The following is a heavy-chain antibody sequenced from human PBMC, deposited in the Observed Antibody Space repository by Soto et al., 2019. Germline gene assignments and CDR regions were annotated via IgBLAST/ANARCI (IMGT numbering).Heavy chain of an antibody. CDR1: GFTVSSNY. CDR3: ARCPGGGFVDY. CDR2: IYSAGST. J-gene: IGHJ4*02. V-gene: IGHV3-53*04. Sequence: EVHLVESGGGLVQPGGSLRLSCAASGFTVSSNYMSWVRQAPGQGLEWVPAIYSAGSTYYADSVKGRFTISRHNSKNTMYLQTISLRAEDTAVYYCARCPGGGFVDYWGQGTLVTVSS. D-gene: IGHD2-15*01.